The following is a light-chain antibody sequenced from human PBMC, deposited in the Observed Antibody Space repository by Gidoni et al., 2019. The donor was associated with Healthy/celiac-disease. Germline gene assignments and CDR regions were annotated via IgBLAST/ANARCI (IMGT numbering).Light chain of an antibody. J-gene: IGKJ4*01. CDR2: DAS. Sequence: DDQMTTSPSSLSASVGDRVTITCQASQDISNYLNWYQHKPGKDPKLLIFDASNVEAGVPSRLSGSGSGTDFSVPISSLQPEDIATYYCQQYDNLPSLTFGGXTKVEIK. CDR1: QDISNY. CDR3: QQYDNLPSLT. V-gene: IGKV1-33*01.